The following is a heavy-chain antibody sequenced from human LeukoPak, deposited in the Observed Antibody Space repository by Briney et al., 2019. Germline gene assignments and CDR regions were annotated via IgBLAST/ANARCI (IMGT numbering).Heavy chain of an antibody. V-gene: IGHV4-59*01. Sequence: PSETLSLTCTVSGGSISSYYWSWLRQPPGKGLEWIGYIYYSGSTNYNPSLKSRVTISVDTSKNQFSLKLSSVTAADTAVYYCARTSVAGRGDYFDYWGQGTLVTVSS. J-gene: IGHJ4*02. CDR2: IYYSGST. CDR3: ARTSVAGRGDYFDY. D-gene: IGHD6-19*01. CDR1: GGSISSYY.